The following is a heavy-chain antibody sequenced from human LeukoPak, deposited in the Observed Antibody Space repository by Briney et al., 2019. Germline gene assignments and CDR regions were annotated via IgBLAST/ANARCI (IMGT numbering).Heavy chain of an antibody. Sequence: GGSLRLSCAASGFTFSSYSMNWVRQAPGKGLEWVSYISSSSSTIYYADSVKGRFTISRDNAKNSLYLQMNSLRAEDTAVYYCARDPYDFWSGYYDGFDYWGQGTLVTVSS. CDR2: ISSSSSTI. D-gene: IGHD3-3*01. CDR1: GFTFSSYS. V-gene: IGHV3-48*01. CDR3: ARDPYDFWSGYYDGFDY. J-gene: IGHJ4*02.